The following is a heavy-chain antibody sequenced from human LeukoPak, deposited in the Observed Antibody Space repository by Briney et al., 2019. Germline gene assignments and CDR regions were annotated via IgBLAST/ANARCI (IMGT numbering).Heavy chain of an antibody. CDR2: IYYSGST. CDR3: ARAGVYCSSTNCYPARDMDV. V-gene: IGHV4-59*01. CDR1: GGSISSYY. D-gene: IGHD2-2*01. Sequence: SETLSLTCTVSGGSISSYYWSWIRQPPGKGLEWIGYIYYSGSTNYNPSLKSRVTISVDTSKNQFSLKLSSVTAADTAVYYCARAGVYCSSTNCYPARDMDVWGKGTTVTVSS. J-gene: IGHJ6*03.